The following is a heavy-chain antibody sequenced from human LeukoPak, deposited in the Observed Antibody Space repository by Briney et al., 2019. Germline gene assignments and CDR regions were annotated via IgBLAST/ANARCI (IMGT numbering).Heavy chain of an antibody. CDR1: GGTFSNYA. CDR2: IIPIYGTV. J-gene: IGHJ5*02. V-gene: IGHV1-69*05. CDR3: ARDLTVTTWVIWFHP. Sequence: SVKVSCKASGGTFSNYAISWVRQAPGQGLEWMGRIIPIYGTVNYAQKFQGRVTITTDESTSTAYMELSSLRSEDTAVYYCARDLTVTTWVIWFHPWGQGTLVTVSS. D-gene: IGHD4-17*01.